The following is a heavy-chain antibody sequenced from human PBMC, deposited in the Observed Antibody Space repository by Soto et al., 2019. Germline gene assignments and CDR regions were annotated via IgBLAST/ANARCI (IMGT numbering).Heavy chain of an antibody. V-gene: IGHV4-34*01. CDR3: ARGGGPEGFLREFDY. CDR1: GGSFSGYY. J-gene: IGHJ4*02. D-gene: IGHD3-3*01. CDR2: INHSGST. Sequence: SETLSLTCAVYGGSFSGYYWSWIRQPPGKGLEWIGEINHSGSTNYNPSLKSRVTISVDTSKNQFSLKLSSVTAADTAVYYCARGGGPEGFLREFDYWGQGTLVTVSS.